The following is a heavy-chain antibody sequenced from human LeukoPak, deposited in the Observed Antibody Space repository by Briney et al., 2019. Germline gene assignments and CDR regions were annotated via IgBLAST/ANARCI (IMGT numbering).Heavy chain of an antibody. CDR3: AREGYYGSGSPPSLYFDY. D-gene: IGHD3-10*01. V-gene: IGHV3-23*01. CDR2: ISASGAST. J-gene: IGHJ4*02. CDR1: GFTFSSYA. Sequence: GGSLRLSCAASGFTFSSYAMSWVRQAPGKGLEWVSAISASGASTNYADSVKGRFTISRDNSRSTLYLQMNSLRPEDTAIYYCAREGYYGSGSPPSLYFDYWGQGTLVTVSS.